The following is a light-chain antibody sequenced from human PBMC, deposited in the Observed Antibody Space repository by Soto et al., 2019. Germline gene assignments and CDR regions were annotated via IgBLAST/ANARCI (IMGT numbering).Light chain of an antibody. CDR3: QQYNSYPWT. CDR2: DAS. Sequence: DIQMTQSPSTMSASVGDRVTITCRASQSISSWLAWYQQKPGKAPKLLIYDASSLESGVPSRFSGSGSGTEFTLTLSSPQPDDFATYYCQQYNSYPWTFGQGTKVEIK. CDR1: QSISSW. J-gene: IGKJ1*01. V-gene: IGKV1-5*01.